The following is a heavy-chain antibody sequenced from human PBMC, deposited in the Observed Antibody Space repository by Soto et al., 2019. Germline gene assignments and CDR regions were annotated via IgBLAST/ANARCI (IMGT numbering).Heavy chain of an antibody. CDR2: IIPAFGTA. V-gene: IGHV1-69*06. CDR1: GGTFNSYL. D-gene: IGHD3-16*01. CDR3: AGGLAHPRLGLYFDP. Sequence: QVQLVQSGAEVKNPGSSVKVSCKTSGGTFNSYLIDWVRQAPGQGLEWMGGIIPAFGTAKYAQKFQGRVTIPADNATPTVYRERSTLTSEDTAVYYWAGGLAHPRLGLYFDPLGQGPLSTLSS. J-gene: IGHJ4*02.